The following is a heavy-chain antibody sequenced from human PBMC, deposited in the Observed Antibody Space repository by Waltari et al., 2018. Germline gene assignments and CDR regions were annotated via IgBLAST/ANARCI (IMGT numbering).Heavy chain of an antibody. CDR3: AREDYYDRGRIGANFDY. Sequence: EVHLVESGGGLVQPGGSLRLSCAASGFTFTDYWMSWVRQAPGKGPEWVANIHKDGSEKNYVYYVKGRFTISRDNAKDSVYLQMNSLRADDTAVYYCAREDYYDRGRIGANFDYWGQGTLVTVSS. J-gene: IGHJ4*02. CDR2: IHKDGSEK. CDR1: GFTFTDYW. D-gene: IGHD3-22*01. V-gene: IGHV3-7*01.